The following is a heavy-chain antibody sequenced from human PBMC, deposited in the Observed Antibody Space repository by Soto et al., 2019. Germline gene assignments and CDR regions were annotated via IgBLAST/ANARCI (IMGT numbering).Heavy chain of an antibody. CDR2: INPNSGGT. CDR3: VCVYAIISIFGVVPSRGHYMDV. D-gene: IGHD3-3*01. Sequence: ASVKVSCKASGYTFTGYYMHWVRQAPGQGLEWMGWINPNSGGTNYAQKYQGWVTMTRDTSISTAYMELNRLGSDDRAVYYCVCVYAIISIFGVVPSRGHYMDVCGKGTTVSV. CDR1: GYTFTGYY. J-gene: IGHJ6*03. V-gene: IGHV1-2*04.